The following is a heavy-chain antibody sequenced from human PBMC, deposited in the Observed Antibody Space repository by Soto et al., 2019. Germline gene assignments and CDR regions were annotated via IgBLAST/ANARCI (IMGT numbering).Heavy chain of an antibody. Sequence: GGSLRLSCTASGFTFGDYAMSWVRQAPGKGLEWVGFIRSKAYGGTTEYAASVKGRFTISRDDSKSIAYPQMNSLKTEDTAVYYCTRVVAAPGSNWFDPWGQGTLVTVSS. J-gene: IGHJ5*02. CDR3: TRVVAAPGSNWFDP. CDR2: IRSKAYGGTT. CDR1: GFTFGDYA. D-gene: IGHD6-6*01. V-gene: IGHV3-49*04.